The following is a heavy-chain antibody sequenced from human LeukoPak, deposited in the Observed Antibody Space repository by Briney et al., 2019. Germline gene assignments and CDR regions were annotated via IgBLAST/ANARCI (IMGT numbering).Heavy chain of an antibody. V-gene: IGHV3-74*01. CDR1: GFTFSSYW. CDR2: INSDGSST. J-gene: IGHJ3*02. D-gene: IGHD2-8*02. CDR3: ASDTGRGLNDAFDI. Sequence: GGSLRLSCAASGFTFSSYWMHWVRQAPGMGLVWVSRINSDGSSTSYADSVKGRFTISRDNAKNTLYLQMNSLRAEDTAVYYCASDTGRGLNDAFDIWGQGTMVTVSS.